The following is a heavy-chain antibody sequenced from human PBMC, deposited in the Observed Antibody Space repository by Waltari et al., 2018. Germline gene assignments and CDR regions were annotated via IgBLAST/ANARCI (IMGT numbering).Heavy chain of an antibody. J-gene: IGHJ3*02. Sequence: QLQLQESGPGLVKPSETLSLTCTVSGVSFNDDNTYWGWIRQPPGEGLEWVGSIYSTGITYYKTSLKSRVTVSIDTPNNQFSLKLTSVTAADTAVYFCARGGSSYYDAYGTWGQGSMVIVSS. V-gene: IGHV4-39*07. CDR2: IYSTGIT. CDR3: ARGGSSYYDAYGT. D-gene: IGHD1-26*01. CDR1: GVSFNDDNTY.